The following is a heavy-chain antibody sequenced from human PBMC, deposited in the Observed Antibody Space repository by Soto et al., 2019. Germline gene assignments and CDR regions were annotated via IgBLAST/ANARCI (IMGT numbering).Heavy chain of an antibody. CDR3: ARGQDIVVVVAATGFDC. D-gene: IGHD2-15*01. CDR2: INHSGST. CDR1: GGSFSGYY. Sequence: PSETLSLTCAVYGGSFSGYYWSWIRQPPGKGLEWIGEINHSGSTNYNPSLKSRVTISVDTSKNQFSLKLSSVTAADTAVYYCARGQDIVVVVAATGFDCWGQGTLVTVSS. J-gene: IGHJ4*02. V-gene: IGHV4-34*01.